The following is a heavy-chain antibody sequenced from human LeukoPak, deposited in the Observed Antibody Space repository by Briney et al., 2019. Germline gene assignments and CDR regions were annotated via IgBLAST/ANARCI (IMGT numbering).Heavy chain of an antibody. V-gene: IGHV4-59*01. D-gene: IGHD3-10*01. CDR1: GGSINDYY. J-gene: IGHJ4*02. CDR2: IYYSWST. Sequence: PSETLSLTCTVSGGSINDYYWTWIRQPPGKGLVWIGYIYYSWSTNYNPSLKSRVTISLDTPKNQFSLKLSSVTAADTAIYYCARIYGSYSPDYWGQGTLVTVSS. CDR3: ARIYGSYSPDY.